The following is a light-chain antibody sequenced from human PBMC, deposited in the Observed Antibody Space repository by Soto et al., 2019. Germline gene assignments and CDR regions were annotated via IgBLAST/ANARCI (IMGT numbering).Light chain of an antibody. CDR2: DAS. Sequence: EIVLTQSPATLSLSPGERATLSCRASQSVRHYLAWYQQKPGQAPRPLIYDASNRATGIPARFSGSGSGTDFTLTISSLEPEDFAVYYCQQRSNWLITFGQGTRLEIK. V-gene: IGKV3-11*01. J-gene: IGKJ5*01. CDR3: QQRSNWLIT. CDR1: QSVRHY.